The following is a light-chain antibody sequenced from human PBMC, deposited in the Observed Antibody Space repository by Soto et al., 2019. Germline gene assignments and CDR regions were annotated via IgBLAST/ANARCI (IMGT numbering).Light chain of an antibody. CDR3: QQRGKWPST. V-gene: IGKV3-11*01. J-gene: IGKJ2*02. CDR1: QTVDRY. Sequence: EVGLTQSPYTLSLSTGETATLSCRASQTVDRYVAWYQQKVCQAPRLLIYDAYTRATGVGARFTGSGSATDFSLTISSLEPEDFAVSYCQQRGKWPSTFGPGTKVAMK. CDR2: DAY.